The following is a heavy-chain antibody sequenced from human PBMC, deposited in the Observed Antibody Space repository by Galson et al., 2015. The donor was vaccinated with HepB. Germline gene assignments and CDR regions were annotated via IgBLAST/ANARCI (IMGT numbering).Heavy chain of an antibody. D-gene: IGHD4-23*01. CDR1: GVTFSNAG. Sequence: SLRLSCAASGVTFSNAGMHWVRQTPGKGLEWVAAISGSDDGTYHAASVRGRFTISRDDSKNTLYLQMNSLRAEDTAVYYCGSRWADYWGQGTLVTVSS. J-gene: IGHJ4*02. V-gene: IGHV3-23*01. CDR2: ISGSDDGT. CDR3: GSRWADY.